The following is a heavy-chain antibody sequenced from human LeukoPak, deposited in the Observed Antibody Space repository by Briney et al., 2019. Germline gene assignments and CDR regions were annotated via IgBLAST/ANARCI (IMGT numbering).Heavy chain of an antibody. CDR1: GFTFSSYG. CDR2: ISGSGGST. CDR3: ATSSRGIAAAGPTEYFQH. D-gene: IGHD6-13*01. Sequence: GGTLRLSCAASGFTFSSYGMSWVRQAPGKGLEWVSAISGSGGSTYYADSVKGRFTISRDNSKNTLYLQMNSLRAEDTAVYYCATSSRGIAAAGPTEYFQHWGQGTLVTVSS. J-gene: IGHJ1*01. V-gene: IGHV3-23*01.